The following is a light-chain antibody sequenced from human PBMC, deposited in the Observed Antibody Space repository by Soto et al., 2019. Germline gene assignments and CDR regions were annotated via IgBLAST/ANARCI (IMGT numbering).Light chain of an antibody. J-gene: IGKJ2*01. CDR3: QQRTNWPPRYT. Sequence: EIVLTQSPATLSLSPGERATLSCRASQSVSSYLAWYQQKPGQAPRLLIYDASNRATGIPARFSGSGSGTDFTLTIISLEPEDVAVYYCQQRTNWPPRYTFGQGTQLEIK. CDR1: QSVSSY. CDR2: DAS. V-gene: IGKV3-11*01.